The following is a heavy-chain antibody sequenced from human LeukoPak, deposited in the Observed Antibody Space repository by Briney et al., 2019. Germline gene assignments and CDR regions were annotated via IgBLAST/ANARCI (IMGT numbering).Heavy chain of an antibody. V-gene: IGHV3-21*04. CDR1: GFTFSSYS. CDR2: ISSSSSYI. J-gene: IGHJ4*02. Sequence: GALRLSCAASGFTFSSYSMNWVRQAPGKGLEWVSSISSSSSYIYYADSVKGRFTISRDNSKNTLYLQMNSLRADDTAVYYCARDRRERKTDYWGQGTLVTVSS. CDR3: ARDRRERKTDY.